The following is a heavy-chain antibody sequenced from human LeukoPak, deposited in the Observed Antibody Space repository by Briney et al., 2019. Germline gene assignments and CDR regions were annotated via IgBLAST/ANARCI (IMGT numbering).Heavy chain of an antibody. Sequence: GGSLRLSCAASGFTFSNYAMSWVRQAPGKGLEWVSAILGSGGSTYYADSVKGRFTVSRDNSKSSLYLQMNSLRAEDTALYYCAKWGDYDVLTGYYVPDYWGQGTLVTVSS. CDR1: GFTFSNYA. D-gene: IGHD3-9*01. CDR3: AKWGDYDVLTGYYVPDY. V-gene: IGHV3-23*01. CDR2: ILGSGGST. J-gene: IGHJ4*02.